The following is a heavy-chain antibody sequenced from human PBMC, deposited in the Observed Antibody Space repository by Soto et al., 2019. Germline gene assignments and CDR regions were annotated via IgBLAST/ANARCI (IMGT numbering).Heavy chain of an antibody. J-gene: IGHJ6*04. CDR3: AREGYRKYSYYGMDV. Sequence: PGGSLRLSCAASEFTFSSYWMSWVRQAPGKGLEWVANIKPDGSEQYYVDSVKGRFTISRDNAKNSLYLQMNSLRAEDTAVYYCAREGYRKYSYYGMDVWGKGTTVTVSS. CDR1: EFTFSSYW. V-gene: IGHV3-7*01. CDR2: IKPDGSEQ. D-gene: IGHD5-18*01.